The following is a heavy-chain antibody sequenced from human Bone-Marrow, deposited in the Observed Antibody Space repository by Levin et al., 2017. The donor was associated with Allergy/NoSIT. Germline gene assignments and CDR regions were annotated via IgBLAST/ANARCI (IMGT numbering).Heavy chain of an antibody. CDR1: GFTFRDYW. J-gene: IGHJ3*01. Sequence: GGSLRLSCAATGFTFRDYWMTWVRQTPGRGLEWVANIDQDGSQKYYVDSVKGRFTISRDNAKNSVDLQMNYLRDDDTAVYYCARKLRGSSAYDAFDVWGHGTMVTFSS. CDR3: ARKLRGSSAYDAFDV. CDR2: IDQDGSQK. V-gene: IGHV3-7*03. D-gene: IGHD5-12*01.